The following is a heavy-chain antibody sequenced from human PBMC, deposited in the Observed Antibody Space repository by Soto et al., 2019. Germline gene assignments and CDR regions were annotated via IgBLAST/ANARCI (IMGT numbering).Heavy chain of an antibody. Sequence: EVQLVESGGGLVQPGGSLRLSCAASGFTFSSYWMHWVRQAPGKGLVWVSRINSDGSSTSYADSVKGRFTISRDNAKNTLYLQMNSLRAEDTGVYYCARDPQGQGWFDPWGQGTLVTVSS. J-gene: IGHJ5*02. CDR2: INSDGSST. V-gene: IGHV3-74*01. CDR1: GFTFSSYW. CDR3: ARDPQGQGWFDP.